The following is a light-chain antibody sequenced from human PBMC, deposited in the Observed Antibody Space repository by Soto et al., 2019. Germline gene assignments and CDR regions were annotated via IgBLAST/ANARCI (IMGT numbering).Light chain of an antibody. CDR2: DVS. CDR3: SSYTGYSTSVI. V-gene: IGLV2-14*01. J-gene: IGLJ2*01. CDR1: GSDIGGYNY. Sequence: QSALTQPASVSGSPGQSITISCTGTGSDIGGYNYVSWYQQHPGKAPKLMIYDVSNRPSGVSNRFSGSKSGNTASPTISGLQAEDEADYYCSSYTGYSTSVIFGGGTKVTVL.